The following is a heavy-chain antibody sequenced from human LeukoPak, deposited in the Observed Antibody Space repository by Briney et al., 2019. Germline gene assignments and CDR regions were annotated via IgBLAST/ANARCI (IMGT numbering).Heavy chain of an antibody. J-gene: IGHJ5*02. V-gene: IGHV3-21*04. D-gene: IGHD3-22*01. CDR1: GFTLSSYS. CDR2: ISSSSSYI. Sequence: GGSLRLSCAASGFTLSSYSMNWVRQAPGKGLEWVSCISSSSSYIYYADSVKGRFTISRDNAKNSLYLQMNSLRAEDTALYHCARAVGTYYYDSSGYSRNWFDPWGQGTLVTVSS. CDR3: ARAVGTYYYDSSGYSRNWFDP.